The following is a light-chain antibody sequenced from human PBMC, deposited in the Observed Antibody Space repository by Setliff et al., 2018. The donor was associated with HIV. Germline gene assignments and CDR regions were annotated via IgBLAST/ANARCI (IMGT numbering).Light chain of an antibody. CDR2: SSS. J-gene: IGLJ1*01. Sequence: QAVVTQEPSLTVSPGGTVTLTCASSTGAVTSGNFPSWLQQKPGQAPRALIYSSSKKRSWTPARFSGSLLGGKAALTLSGVQPEDEADYYCLLYYGTFYGVGSGTKV. CDR1: TGAVTSGNF. CDR3: LLYYGTFYG. V-gene: IGLV7-43*01.